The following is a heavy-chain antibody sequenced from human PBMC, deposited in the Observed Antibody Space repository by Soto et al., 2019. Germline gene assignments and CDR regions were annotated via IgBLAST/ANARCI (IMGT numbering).Heavy chain of an antibody. V-gene: IGHV4-30-2*01. D-gene: IGHD2-15*01. CDR2: IYHSGST. Sequence: PSETLSLTCAVSGGTISSGGYSWSWIRQPPGKGLEWIGYIYHSGSTYYNPSLKSRVTISVDTSKNQFSLKLSSVTAADTAVYYCARRLPRHIVVVVAATGTYFDYWGQGTLVTVSS. J-gene: IGHJ4*02. CDR3: ARRLPRHIVVVVAATGTYFDY. CDR1: GGTISSGGYS.